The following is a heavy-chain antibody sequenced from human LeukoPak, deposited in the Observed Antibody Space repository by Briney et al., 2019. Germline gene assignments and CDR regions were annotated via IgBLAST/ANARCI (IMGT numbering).Heavy chain of an antibody. CDR2: ISYDGSNK. Sequence: GRSLSFSCAASGFTFSCYAMHWVRQAPGKGLEWVAVISYDGSNKYYADSVKGRFTISRDNSKNTLYLQMNSLRAEDTAVYYCARDLAAVASRYNYYGMDVWGQGTTVTVSS. CDR3: ARDLAAVASRYNYYGMDV. J-gene: IGHJ6*02. V-gene: IGHV3-30*01. CDR1: GFTFSCYA. D-gene: IGHD6-19*01.